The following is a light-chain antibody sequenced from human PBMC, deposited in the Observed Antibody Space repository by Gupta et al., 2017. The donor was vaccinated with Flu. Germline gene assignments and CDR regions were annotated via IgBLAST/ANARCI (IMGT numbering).Light chain of an antibody. CDR1: RSNLGAGYD. CDR3: QSYDSSIKVV. Sequence: RVTMSWTRSRSNLGAGYDVIWDQKIPGAATKLLIYGNNNRPSGAPDRCAGSKSGTAAARSINGLQAEDDGDYFCQSYDSSIKVVFGGGTKMT. CDR2: GNN. J-gene: IGLJ2*01. V-gene: IGLV1-40*01.